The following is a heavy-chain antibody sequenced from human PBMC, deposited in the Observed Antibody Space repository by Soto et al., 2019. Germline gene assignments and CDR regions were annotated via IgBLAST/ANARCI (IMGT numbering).Heavy chain of an antibody. CDR3: ARVERDGDSPRYYSSGMHV. J-gene: IGHJ6*02. V-gene: IGHV1-69*12. Sequence: VQLVQSGAEVKKPGSSVKVSCKASGGTFSSYAISWVRQAPGQGLGWMGGIIPIFGTANYAQKFQGRVTITADESTSTAYMELSSLRSVDTAVYYCARVERDGDSPRYYSSGMHVWGQGTTVTVSS. CDR2: IIPIFGTA. D-gene: IGHD4-17*01. CDR1: GGTFSSYA.